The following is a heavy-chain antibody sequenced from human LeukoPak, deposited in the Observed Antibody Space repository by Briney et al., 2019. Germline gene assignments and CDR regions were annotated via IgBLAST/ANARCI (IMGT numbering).Heavy chain of an antibody. CDR1: GGTFSSYA. J-gene: IGHJ3*02. CDR2: IIPIFGTA. D-gene: IGHD6-19*01. V-gene: IGHV1-69*06. CDR3: ARGISSGWDDAFDI. Sequence: SVKVSCKASGGTFSSYAISWVRQAPGQGLEWMGGIIPIFGTANYAQRFQGRVTITADKSTSTAYMELSSLRSEDTAVYYCARGISSGWDDAFDIWGQGTMVTVSS.